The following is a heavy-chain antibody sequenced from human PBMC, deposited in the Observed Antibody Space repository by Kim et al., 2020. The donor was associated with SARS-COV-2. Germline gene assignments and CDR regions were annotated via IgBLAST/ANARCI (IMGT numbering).Heavy chain of an antibody. CDR1: GFTFSSYW. J-gene: IGHJ4*02. Sequence: GGSLRLSCAASGFTFSSYWMHWVRQAPGKGLVWVSRINSDGSSTSYADSVKGRFTISRDNAKNTLYLQMNSLRAEDTAVYYCARAYYYGSGSYYYYFDYWGQGTLVTVSS. CDR3: ARAYYYGSGSYYYYFDY. V-gene: IGHV3-74*01. CDR2: INSDGSST. D-gene: IGHD3-10*01.